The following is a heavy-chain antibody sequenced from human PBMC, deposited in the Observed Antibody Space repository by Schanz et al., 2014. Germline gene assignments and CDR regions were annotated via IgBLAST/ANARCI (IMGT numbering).Heavy chain of an antibody. V-gene: IGHV3-74*01. CDR2: INSDGSTT. Sequence: EVQLVESGGGLVQPGGSLRLSCAASGFTFSSYWMHWVRQAPGKGLVWVSRINSDGSTTIYADSVKGRFTISRDNAKNTLYRHMNSLTAEDTAVYYCAKDRQTTVNRVGYYYGMDVWGQGTTVIVSS. D-gene: IGHD4-4*01. CDR3: AKDRQTTVNRVGYYYGMDV. CDR1: GFTFSSYW. J-gene: IGHJ6*02.